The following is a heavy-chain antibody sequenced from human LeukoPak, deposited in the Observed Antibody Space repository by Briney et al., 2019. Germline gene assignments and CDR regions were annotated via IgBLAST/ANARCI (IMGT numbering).Heavy chain of an antibody. V-gene: IGHV3-21*04. Sequence: GGSLRLSCAASGFTSSSYSMNWVRQAPGKGLEWVSSISSSSSYIYYADSVKGRFTISRDNSKNTLYLRMNSLRAEDTAVYYCAKEASYSSGWKDYWGQGTPVTVSS. CDR3: AKEASYSSGWKDY. CDR1: GFTSSSYS. CDR2: ISSSSSYI. D-gene: IGHD6-19*01. J-gene: IGHJ4*02.